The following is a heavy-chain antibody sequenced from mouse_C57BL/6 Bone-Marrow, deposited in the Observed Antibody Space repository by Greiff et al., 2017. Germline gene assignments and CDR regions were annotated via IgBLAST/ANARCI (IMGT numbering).Heavy chain of an antibody. CDR2: ISSGGDYI. D-gene: IGHD3-3*01. V-gene: IGHV5-9-1*02. CDR3: TRDGADYFDY. J-gene: IGHJ2*01. CDR1: GFTFSSYA. Sequence: EVKLMESGGDLVKPGGSLKLSCAASGFTFSSYAMSWVRQTPEKRLEWVAYISSGGDYIYYADTVKGRFTISRDNARNTLYLQMSSLKSEDTAMYYCTRDGADYFDYWGQGTTLTVSS.